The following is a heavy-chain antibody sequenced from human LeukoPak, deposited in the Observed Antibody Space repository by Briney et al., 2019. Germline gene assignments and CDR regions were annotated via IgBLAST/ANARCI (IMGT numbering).Heavy chain of an antibody. CDR1: GFTFSSYA. Sequence: GGSLRLSCAASGFTFSSYAMSWVRQAPGKGLEWASAISGSGGSTYYADSVKGRFTISRDISKNTLYLQMNSLRAEDTAVYYCAKAGTGYYFYFDSWGQGTLVTVSS. CDR2: ISGSGGST. CDR3: AKAGTGYYFYFDS. D-gene: IGHD3/OR15-3a*01. J-gene: IGHJ4*02. V-gene: IGHV3-23*01.